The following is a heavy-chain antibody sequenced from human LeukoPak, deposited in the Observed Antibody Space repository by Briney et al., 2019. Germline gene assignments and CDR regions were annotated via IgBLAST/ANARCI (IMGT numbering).Heavy chain of an antibody. CDR2: INSDGSST. CDR3: AREKQQLDAFDI. Sequence: GGSLRLSCAASGFTFSSYWMHWVRQAPGKGLVWVSRINSDGSSTSYADSVKGRFTISRDNAKNTLYLQMNSLRAEDTAVYYCAREKQQLDAFDIWGQGTMVTVSS. CDR1: GFTFSSYW. V-gene: IGHV3-74*01. D-gene: IGHD6-13*01. J-gene: IGHJ3*02.